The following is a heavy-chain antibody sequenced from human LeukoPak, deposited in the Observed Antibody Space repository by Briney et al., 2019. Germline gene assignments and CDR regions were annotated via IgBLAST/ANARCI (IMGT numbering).Heavy chain of an antibody. J-gene: IGHJ6*02. CDR3: ARGQERIGYSGYDLGPYYYGMDV. CDR1: GFTVSSNY. Sequence: GGSLRLSCAASGFTVSSNYMSWVRQAPGKGLEWVSVIYSGGSTYYADSVKGRFTISRDNSKNTLYLQMNSLRAEDTAVYYCARGQERIGYSGYDLGPYYYGMDVWGQGTTVTVSS. CDR2: IYSGGST. V-gene: IGHV3-53*01. D-gene: IGHD5-12*01.